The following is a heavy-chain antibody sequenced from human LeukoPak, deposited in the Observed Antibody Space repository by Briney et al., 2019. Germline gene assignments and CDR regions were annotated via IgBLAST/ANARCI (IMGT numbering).Heavy chain of an antibody. V-gene: IGHV3-23*01. D-gene: IGHD3-22*01. CDR2: ISGSGGTT. CDR1: GFTFNNYA. J-gene: IGHJ1*01. Sequence: GGSLRLSCAASGFTFNNYAMSWVRQAPGKGLEWVSTISGSGGTTYYADSVKGRFTFSRDNSKNTLYLQMNSLRAEDTAVYYCAKEEGYYYDSGGYYVEYFQHWGQGTLVTVSS. CDR3: AKEEGYYYDSGGYYVEYFQH.